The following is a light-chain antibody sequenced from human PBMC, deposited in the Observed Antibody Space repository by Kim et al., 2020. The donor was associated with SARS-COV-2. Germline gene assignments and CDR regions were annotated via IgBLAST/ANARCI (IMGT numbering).Light chain of an antibody. Sequence: VALGKTVRITCQGGSLRSYYATWYQQKPGQAPILVIYGKNNRPSGIPDRFSGSSSGNTASLTITGTQAGDEADYYCNSRDSNDNVVFGGGTKLTVL. CDR2: GKN. J-gene: IGLJ2*01. CDR1: SLRSYY. V-gene: IGLV3-19*01. CDR3: NSRDSNDNVV.